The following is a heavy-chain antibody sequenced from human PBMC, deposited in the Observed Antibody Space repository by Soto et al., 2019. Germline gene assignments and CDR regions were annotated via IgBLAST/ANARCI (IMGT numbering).Heavy chain of an antibody. CDR2: LSGTGGDT. D-gene: IGHD3-22*01. CDR1: GFTFNTYA. Sequence: GGSLRLSCAASGFTFNTYAMTWVRQAPGKGLEWVSSLSGTGGDTYYADSVKGRFTISRDNSKNTLSLQMNSLRAEDTAVYYCAKRFGTGYYSAFDIWGQGTMVTVSS. CDR3: AKRFGTGYYSAFDI. V-gene: IGHV3-23*01. J-gene: IGHJ3*02.